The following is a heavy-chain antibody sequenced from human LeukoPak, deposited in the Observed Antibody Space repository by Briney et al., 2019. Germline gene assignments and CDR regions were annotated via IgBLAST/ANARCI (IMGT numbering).Heavy chain of an antibody. D-gene: IGHD6-13*01. Sequence: SSQTLSLTSTVSGGSIRSDGYHWTWLRQHPGKGLAWIGYIYYSGSTFYNASLNSRVSISVDTSKNQFSLRLSSVTAADTAVYYCARERDEGIASAGTTYLDSWGQGTLVTVSS. CDR3: ARERDEGIASAGTTYLDS. V-gene: IGHV4-31*03. CDR1: GGSIRSDGYH. CDR2: IYYSGST. J-gene: IGHJ4*02.